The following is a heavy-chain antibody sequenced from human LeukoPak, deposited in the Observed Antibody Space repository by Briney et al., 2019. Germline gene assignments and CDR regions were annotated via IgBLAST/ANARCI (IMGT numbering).Heavy chain of an antibody. V-gene: IGHV3-21*01. J-gene: IGHJ6*03. D-gene: IGHD1-26*01. CDR2: ITSSSSYI. Sequence: GESLRLSCVASGFTFNTYNMNWVRQAPGKGLEWVSSITSSSSYIYYADSVKGRFTISRDNAKSSLYLQMNSLRDEDTAVYYCARDPYSGNYGDYYYYYMDVWGKGTTVTISS. CDR3: ARDPYSGNYGDYYYYYMDV. CDR1: GFTFNTYN.